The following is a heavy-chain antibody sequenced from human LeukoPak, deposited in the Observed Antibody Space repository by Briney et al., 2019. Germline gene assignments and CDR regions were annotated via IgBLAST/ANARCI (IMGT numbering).Heavy chain of an antibody. V-gene: IGHV4-39*07. Sequence: SETLSLTCTVSGGSISSSSYYWGCIRQPPGKGLEWIGTIYYGGSTNYNPSLKSRVTISVDTSKNQFSLKLSSVTAADTAMYYCARGVRNDAFDIWGQGTMVTVSS. CDR2: IYYGGST. J-gene: IGHJ3*02. CDR1: GGSISSSSYY. D-gene: IGHD3-10*01. CDR3: ARGVRNDAFDI.